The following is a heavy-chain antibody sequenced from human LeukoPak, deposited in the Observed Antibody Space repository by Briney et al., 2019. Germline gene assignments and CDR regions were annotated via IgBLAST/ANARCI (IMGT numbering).Heavy chain of an antibody. CDR2: ISTSSSYI. CDR1: GFSFSSYG. J-gene: IGHJ4*02. V-gene: IGHV3-21*01. Sequence: TGGSLRLSCAASGFSFSSYGMHWVRQAPGKGLEWVSSISTSSSYIYYADSVKGRFTISRDNAKNSLYLQMNSLRAEDTAVYYCARVSGTFGELYWGQGTLVTVSS. D-gene: IGHD3-10*01. CDR3: ARVSGTFGELY.